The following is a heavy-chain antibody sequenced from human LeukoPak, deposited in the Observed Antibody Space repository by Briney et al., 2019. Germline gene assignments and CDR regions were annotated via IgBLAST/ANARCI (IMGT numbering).Heavy chain of an antibody. CDR1: GFTFSSYA. Sequence: PGGSLRLSCAASGFTFSSYAMSWVRQAPGKGLEWVSAISGSGGSTYYADSVKGRFTISRDNSKNTLYLQMNSLRAEDTAVYYCAKDKAYYDFSGYMDVWGKGTTVTVSS. V-gene: IGHV3-23*01. J-gene: IGHJ6*03. CDR3: AKDKAYYDFSGYMDV. D-gene: IGHD3-3*01. CDR2: ISGSGGST.